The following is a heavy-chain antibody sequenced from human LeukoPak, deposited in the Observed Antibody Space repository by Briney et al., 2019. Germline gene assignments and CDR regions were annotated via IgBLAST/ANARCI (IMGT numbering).Heavy chain of an antibody. Sequence: GSSVKVSCKASGGTFSSYAISWVRQAPGQGLEWMGRIIPILGIANYAQKFQGRVTITADKSTSTAYMELSSLRSEDTAVYYCTRDPDPPGYCTSTSCYVGYFDYWGQATLVTVSS. D-gene: IGHD2-2*01. CDR1: GGTFSSYA. CDR2: IIPILGIA. CDR3: TRDPDPPGYCTSTSCYVGYFDY. J-gene: IGHJ4*02. V-gene: IGHV1-69*04.